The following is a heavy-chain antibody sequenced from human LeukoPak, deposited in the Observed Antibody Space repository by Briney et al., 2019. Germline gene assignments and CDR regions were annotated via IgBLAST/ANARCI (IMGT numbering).Heavy chain of an antibody. V-gene: IGHV3-23*01. Sequence: GGSLRLSCAASGFTFSSYAMSWVRQAPGKGLEWVSAISGGGGRTDYADSVKGRFTISRDSSKNTLYVQMNSLRVEDTAIYYCAKGREYQLLYITDNWGQGTLVTVSS. CDR1: GFTFSSYA. CDR3: AKGREYQLLYITDN. J-gene: IGHJ4*02. CDR2: ISGGGGRT. D-gene: IGHD2-2*02.